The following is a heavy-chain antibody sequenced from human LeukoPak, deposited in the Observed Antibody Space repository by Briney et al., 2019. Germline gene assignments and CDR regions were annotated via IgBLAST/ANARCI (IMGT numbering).Heavy chain of an antibody. J-gene: IGHJ4*02. CDR2: ITSSGTGT. CDR3: ARIRSGWYFDY. Sequence: RGSLRLSCTPSGFTPTSSAMYWVRPAPGKGLEFVSVITSSGTGTDYADSVKGRFTISRENSKNTLYLQMGSLRADDMAIYYCARIRSGWYFDYWGEGALVTVSS. CDR1: GFTPTSSA. D-gene: IGHD6-19*01. V-gene: IGHV3-64*02.